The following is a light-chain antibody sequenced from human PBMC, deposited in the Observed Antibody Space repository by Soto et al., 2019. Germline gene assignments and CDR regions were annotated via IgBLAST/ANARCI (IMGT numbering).Light chain of an antibody. Sequence: QSVRTQAASVSGSPGRSLTISCTLTSSGVGLYVYVSWYQQHPGKAPHLMISAVSNRPSGVSNRFSASTSGNTASLFISGLQAEDEADYYCRSYTRDSSYVFGSRTKVSVL. CDR1: SSGVGLYVY. CDR3: RSYTRDSSYV. J-gene: IGLJ1*01. V-gene: IGLV2-14*01. CDR2: AVS.